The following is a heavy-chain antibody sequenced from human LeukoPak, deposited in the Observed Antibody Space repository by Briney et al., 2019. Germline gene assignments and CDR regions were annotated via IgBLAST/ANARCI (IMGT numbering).Heavy chain of an antibody. Sequence: SETLSLTCTVSGYSISSGYYWGWIRQPPGKGLEWIGSIYHSGSTYYNPSLKSRVTLSVDTSKHHFSLKLSSVTAADTAVYYCARGAIRYFDLLKKDYYYMDVWGKGTTVTISS. V-gene: IGHV4-38-2*02. J-gene: IGHJ6*03. CDR1: GYSISSGYY. CDR2: IYHSGST. CDR3: ARGAIRYFDLLKKDYYYMDV. D-gene: IGHD3-9*01.